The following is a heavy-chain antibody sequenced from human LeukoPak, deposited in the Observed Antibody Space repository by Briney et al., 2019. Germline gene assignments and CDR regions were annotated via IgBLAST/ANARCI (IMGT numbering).Heavy chain of an antibody. CDR3: ARGVRGDCRSTSCYVLYFYWYMDV. V-gene: IGHV3-30*14. CDR1: GISLANYA. J-gene: IGHJ6*03. Sequence: GGSLRLSCEASGISLANYALHWVRQAPGKGLEWVALLSYDGFKKYYADSVRGRFTISRDRFTDTLHLDMDSLKAEDTGVYYCARGVRGDCRSTSCYVLYFYWYMDVWGEGTSVTVSS. CDR2: LSYDGFKK. D-gene: IGHD2-2*01.